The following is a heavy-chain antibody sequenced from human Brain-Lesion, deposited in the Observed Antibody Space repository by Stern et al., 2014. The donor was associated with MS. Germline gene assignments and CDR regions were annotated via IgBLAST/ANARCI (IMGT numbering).Heavy chain of an antibody. CDR2: IYSVGST. CDR1: GIRSSRNY. D-gene: IGHD1-1*01. J-gene: IGHJ4*02. CDR3: ARLVNRATHCDS. Sequence: EVQLVEARRGLVQPGGSLTLSWAANGIRSSRNYITCVRHPPVTGLECVSSIYSVGSTYYAVSVQGRFAIARDNSKNSLFLQMNSLRVEDTAVYYCARLVNRATHCDSWGQGTLVTVSS. V-gene: IGHV3-53*01.